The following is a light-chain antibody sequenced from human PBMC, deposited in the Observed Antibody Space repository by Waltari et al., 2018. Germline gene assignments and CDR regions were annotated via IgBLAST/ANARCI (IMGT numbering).Light chain of an antibody. Sequence: DTQMTQSPSSLSASVGDRVTITCRASQSISSYLNWYQQKPGKAPKLLIYAASSLQSGVPSRFSGSGSGTDFALTITSLQPEDLGTYYCQQTYSTPGLTFGGGTKVAIK. CDR1: QSISSY. CDR2: AAS. V-gene: IGKV1-39*01. CDR3: QQTYSTPGLT. J-gene: IGKJ4*01.